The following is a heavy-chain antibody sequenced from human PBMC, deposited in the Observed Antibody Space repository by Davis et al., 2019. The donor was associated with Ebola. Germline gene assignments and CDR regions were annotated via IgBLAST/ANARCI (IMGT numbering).Heavy chain of an antibody. Sequence: GESLKISCAASGFTFRSDWMHWVRQAPGKGLEWVSAISGSGGSTYYADSVKGRFTISRDNSKNTLYLQMNSLRAEDTAVYYCARDLPLGQWLVLGFDYWGQGTLVTVSS. J-gene: IGHJ4*02. CDR3: ARDLPLGQWLVLGFDY. CDR2: ISGSGGST. CDR1: GFTFRSDW. V-gene: IGHV3-23*01. D-gene: IGHD6-19*01.